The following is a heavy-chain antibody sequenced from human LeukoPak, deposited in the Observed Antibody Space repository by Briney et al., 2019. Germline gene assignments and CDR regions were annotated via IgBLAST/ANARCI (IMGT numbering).Heavy chain of an antibody. J-gene: IGHJ5*02. Sequence: ASVKVSCKVSGYTLTELSMHWVRQAPGKGLEWMGGFDPEDGETIYAQKFQGRVTMTEDTSTDTAYMELSSLRSEDTAVYYCATCYYYYGSGIHNWFDPWGQGTLVTVSS. D-gene: IGHD3-10*01. CDR2: FDPEDGET. V-gene: IGHV1-24*01. CDR3: ATCYYYYGSGIHNWFDP. CDR1: GYTLTELS.